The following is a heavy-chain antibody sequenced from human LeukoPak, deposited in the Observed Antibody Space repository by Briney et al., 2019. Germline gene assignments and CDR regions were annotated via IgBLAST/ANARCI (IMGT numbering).Heavy chain of an antibody. CDR1: GFTFSSYE. D-gene: IGHD1-14*01. CDR2: ISSSGSTI. J-gene: IGHJ4*02. Sequence: PGGSLRLSCAASGFTFSSYEMNWVRQAPGKGLEWVSYISSSGSTIYYADSEKGRFTISRDNAKNSLYLQMNSLRAEDTAVYYCARLNGRLDYWGQGTLVTVSS. CDR3: ARLNGRLDY. V-gene: IGHV3-48*03.